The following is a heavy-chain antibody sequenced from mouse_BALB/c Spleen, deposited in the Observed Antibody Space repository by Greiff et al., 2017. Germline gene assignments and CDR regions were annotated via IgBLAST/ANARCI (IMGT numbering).Heavy chain of an antibody. CDR2: IYPGGGYT. V-gene: IGHV1-63*02. CDR3: ANMMTLLGQGFAY. CDR1: GYTFTNYW. Sequence: VHLVESGAELVRPGTSVKISCKASGYTFTNYWLGWVKQRPGHGLEWIGDIYPGGGYTNYNEKFKGKATLTADTSSSTAYMQLSSLTSEDSAVYFCANMMTLLGQGFAYWGQGTLVTVSA. D-gene: IGHD2-3*01. J-gene: IGHJ3*01.